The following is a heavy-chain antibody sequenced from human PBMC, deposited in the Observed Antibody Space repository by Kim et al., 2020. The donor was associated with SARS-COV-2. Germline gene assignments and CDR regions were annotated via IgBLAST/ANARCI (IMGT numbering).Heavy chain of an antibody. V-gene: IGHV3-33*01. CDR1: GFTFSSYG. J-gene: IGHJ6*02. CDR2: IWYDGSNK. Sequence: GGSLRLSCAASGFTFSSYGMHWVRQAPGKGLEWVAVIWYDGSNKYYADSVKGRFTISRDNSKNTLYLQMNSLRAEDTAVYYCARDLGIAATYYYYYYGMDIWGQGTTVTVPS. D-gene: IGHD6-13*01. CDR3: ARDLGIAATYYYYYYGMDI.